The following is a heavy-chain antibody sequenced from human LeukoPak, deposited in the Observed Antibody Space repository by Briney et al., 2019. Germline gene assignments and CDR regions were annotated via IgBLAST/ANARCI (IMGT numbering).Heavy chain of an antibody. J-gene: IGHJ4*02. CDR2: ISSTSSTI. CDR1: GFTFSSYS. CDR3: ARDYDSGARALDY. D-gene: IGHD3-22*01. Sequence: GSLRLSCAASGFTFSSYSMNWVRQAPGKGLEWVSYISSTSSTIYYADSVKGRFTISRDNAKNSLYLQMNSLRAEDTSVYYCARDYDSGARALDYRGQGTLVTVSS. V-gene: IGHV3-48*04.